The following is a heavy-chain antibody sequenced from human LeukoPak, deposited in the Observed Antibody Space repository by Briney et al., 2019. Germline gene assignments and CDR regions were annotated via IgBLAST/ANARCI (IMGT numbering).Heavy chain of an antibody. CDR1: GYTFTSYG. V-gene: IGHV1-18*01. CDR2: ISAYNGNT. J-gene: IGHJ4*02. Sequence: GASVKVSCKASGYTFTSYGISWVRQAPGQGLEWMGWISAYNGNTNYAQKLQGKVTVTTDTSTSTSYMELRSLRADDTAVYYCARDLGMVRGVMGQWGQGTLVTVSS. CDR3: ARDLGMVRGVMGQ. D-gene: IGHD3-10*01.